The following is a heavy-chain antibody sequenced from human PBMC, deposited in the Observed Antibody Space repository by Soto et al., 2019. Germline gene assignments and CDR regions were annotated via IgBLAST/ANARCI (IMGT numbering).Heavy chain of an antibody. D-gene: IGHD6-6*01. CDR2: INPNSGGR. CDR3: ARVRNSSPFYYYYGMDV. J-gene: IGHJ6*02. CDR1: AYTLTCYY. Sequence: RASVKVSYNASAYTLTCYYIHGVRQAPGQGLEWMGWINPNSGGRNYAQKFQGRVTMTRDTSISPAYMELRRLRFDDTAVYYCARVRNSSPFYYYYGMDVWG. V-gene: IGHV1-2*02.